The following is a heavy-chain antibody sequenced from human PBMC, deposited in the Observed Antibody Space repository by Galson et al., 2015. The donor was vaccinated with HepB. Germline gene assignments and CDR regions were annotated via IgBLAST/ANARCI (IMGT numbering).Heavy chain of an antibody. J-gene: IGHJ3*02. V-gene: IGHV1-46*01. D-gene: IGHD5-18*01. CDR3: ARESGYRRGSSDAFDI. Sequence: SVKVSCKASGYTFTSYYMHWVRQAPGQGLEWMGIINPSGGSTSYAQKFQGRVTMTRDTSTSTVYMELSSLRSEDTAVYCCARESGYRRGSSDAFDIWGQGTMVTVSS. CDR1: GYTFTSYY. CDR2: INPSGGST.